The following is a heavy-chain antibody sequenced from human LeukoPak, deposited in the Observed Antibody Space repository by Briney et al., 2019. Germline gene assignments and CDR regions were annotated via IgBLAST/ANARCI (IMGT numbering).Heavy chain of an antibody. CDR1: GGSVSSGSRY. V-gene: IGHV4-61*01. D-gene: IGHD4-23*01. CDR3: ASYRNYGGNGFDY. CDR2: IYYSGST. Sequence: PSETLSLTCTVSGGSVSSGSRYWSWIRQPPEKGLEWIGYIYYSGSTNYNPSLKSRVTMSLDTSKNQFSLKLTSVTAADTAVYYCASYRNYGGNGFDYWGQGTLVAVSS. J-gene: IGHJ4*02.